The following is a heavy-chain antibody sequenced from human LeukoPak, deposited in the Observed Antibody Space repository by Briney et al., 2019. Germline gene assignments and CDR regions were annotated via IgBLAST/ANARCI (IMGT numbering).Heavy chain of an antibody. CDR2: FSASGGTT. CDR3: AKANYSGSYYFDS. Sequence: GESLKISCAASGFTFSRSAMNWVRQAPGKGLEWVSSFSASGGTTYYADSVKGRFTISRDNSKNTLSVQMNSLRAEDTAVYYCAKANYSGSYYFDSRGQGTLVTVSS. D-gene: IGHD1-26*01. CDR1: GFTFSRSA. J-gene: IGHJ4*02. V-gene: IGHV3-23*01.